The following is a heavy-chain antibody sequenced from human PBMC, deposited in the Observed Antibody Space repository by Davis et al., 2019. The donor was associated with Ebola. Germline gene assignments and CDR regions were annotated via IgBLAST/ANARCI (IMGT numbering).Heavy chain of an antibody. Sequence: CASFGFTFSDYHISWIRQSPGKGLEWGSYISSSGSTIYYADSVKGRFTISRDNAKNSLYLQMNSLRAEDTAVYYCARVRTGLDYWGQGTLVTVSS. CDR1: GFTFSDYH. J-gene: IGHJ4*02. D-gene: IGHD2-8*02. V-gene: IGHV3-11*01. CDR3: ARVRTGLDY. CDR2: ISSSGSTI.